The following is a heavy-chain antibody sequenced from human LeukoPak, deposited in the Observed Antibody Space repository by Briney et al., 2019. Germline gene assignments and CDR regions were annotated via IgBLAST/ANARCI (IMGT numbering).Heavy chain of an antibody. CDR3: ARLLLVPGAHLGYYFDY. D-gene: IGHD2-2*01. V-gene: IGHV3-30*03. J-gene: IGHJ4*02. CDR1: GFTFSNYG. CDR2: ISSDGSDK. Sequence: GRSLRLSCEASGFTFSNYGMHWVRQAPGKGLEWVAVISSDGSDKWYADSVKGRSTISRDNSRNTMYLQMSSLRVEDTAMYYCARLLLVPGAHLGYYFDYWGQGTRVTVSS.